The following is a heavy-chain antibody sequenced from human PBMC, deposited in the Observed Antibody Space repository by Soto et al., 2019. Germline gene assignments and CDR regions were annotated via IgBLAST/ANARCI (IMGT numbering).Heavy chain of an antibody. J-gene: IGHJ4*02. CDR2: INAGNGNT. CDR3: ARDAYSSSWPIPLDY. Sequence: QVQLVQSGAEVKKPGASVKVSCKASGYTFTSYAMHWVRQAPGQRLEWMGWINAGNGNTKYSQKFQGRVTITRDTSASTAYMELSILRSEDTAVYYCARDAYSSSWPIPLDYWGQGTLVTVSS. V-gene: IGHV1-3*01. CDR1: GYTFTSYA. D-gene: IGHD6-13*01.